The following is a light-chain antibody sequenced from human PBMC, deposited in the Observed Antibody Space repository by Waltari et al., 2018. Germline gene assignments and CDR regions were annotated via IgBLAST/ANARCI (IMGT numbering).Light chain of an antibody. V-gene: IGKV3-15*01. Sequence: EIVMTQSPATLSVSPGERATLSCRASQSVSSNLAWYQQKPGQAPRHLIYGASTRATGIPARFSGSGSGTEFILTISSLQSEDFAVYYCQQYNNWPPVYTFGQGTKLEIK. CDR1: QSVSSN. J-gene: IGKJ2*01. CDR2: GAS. CDR3: QQYNNWPPVYT.